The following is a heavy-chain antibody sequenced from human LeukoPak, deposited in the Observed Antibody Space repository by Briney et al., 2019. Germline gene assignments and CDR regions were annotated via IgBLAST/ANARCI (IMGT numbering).Heavy chain of an antibody. CDR1: GGSISSSSYY. CDR3: ARGRIAVAGKTFDY. D-gene: IGHD6-19*01. Sequence: PSETLSLTCTVSGGSISSSSYYWGWIRQPPGKGLEWIGSIYYSGSTYYNPSLKSRVTISVDTSKNQFSLKLSSVTAADTAVYYCARGRIAVAGKTFDYWGQGTLVTVSS. CDR2: IYYSGST. V-gene: IGHV4-39*01. J-gene: IGHJ4*02.